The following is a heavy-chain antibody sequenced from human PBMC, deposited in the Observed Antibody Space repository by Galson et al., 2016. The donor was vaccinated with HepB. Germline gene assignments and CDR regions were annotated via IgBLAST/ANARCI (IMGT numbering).Heavy chain of an antibody. V-gene: IGHV1-3*01. Sequence: SVKVSCKASGYTFIHYDVYWVRQAPGQRLEWMGWMNPGKGTTRTAPRFQDRVTITSDTSASTVYMKLSSLRSEGTAVYYCARGGGALTIVASGALSHWGQGTLVTVSS. D-gene: IGHD4/OR15-4a*01. CDR2: MNPGKGTT. J-gene: IGHJ4*02. CDR3: ARGGGALTIVASGALSH. CDR1: GYTFIHYD.